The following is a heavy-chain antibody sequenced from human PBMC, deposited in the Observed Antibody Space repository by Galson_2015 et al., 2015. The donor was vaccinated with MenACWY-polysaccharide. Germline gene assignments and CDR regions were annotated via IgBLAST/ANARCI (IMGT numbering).Heavy chain of an antibody. Sequence: SVKVSCKASGYTFTSRDINWVRQAAGQGPEWMGWTTASSGNAVYAQKFQDRITLTRDTSTSTVYMELSSLRSEDTGVYYCATGAGVVGDSWGQGTLVTVSS. CDR3: ATGAGVVGDS. CDR2: TTASSGNA. J-gene: IGHJ4*02. D-gene: IGHD2-15*01. CDR1: GYTFTSRD. V-gene: IGHV1-8*01.